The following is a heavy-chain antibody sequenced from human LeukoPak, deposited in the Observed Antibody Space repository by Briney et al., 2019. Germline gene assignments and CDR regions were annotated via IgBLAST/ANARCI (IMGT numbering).Heavy chain of an antibody. CDR2: ISYDGSNK. J-gene: IGHJ4*02. CDR1: GFTFSSYA. D-gene: IGHD2-15*01. Sequence: GRSLRLSCAASGFTFSSYAMHWVRQAPGKGLEWVAVISYDGSNKYCADSVKGRFTISRDNSKNTLYLQMNSLRAEDTAVYYCARDISRGYCSGGSCYFAYWGQGTLVTVSS. CDR3: ARDISRGYCSGGSCYFAY. V-gene: IGHV3-30-3*01.